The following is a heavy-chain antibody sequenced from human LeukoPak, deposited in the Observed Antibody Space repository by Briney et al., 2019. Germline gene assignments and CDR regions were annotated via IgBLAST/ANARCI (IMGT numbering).Heavy chain of an antibody. CDR3: ARNSHPTTYFDF. V-gene: IGHV4-39*01. Sequence: SETLSLTCTVSGGSISSSSYYWGWIRQPPGKGLEWIGSIYYSGSTYYNPSLKSRVTISVDTSKNQFSLKLSSVTAADTAVYYCARNSHPTTYFDFWGQGTLVTVSS. D-gene: IGHD1-7*01. CDR2: IYYSGST. CDR1: GGSISSSSYY. J-gene: IGHJ4*02.